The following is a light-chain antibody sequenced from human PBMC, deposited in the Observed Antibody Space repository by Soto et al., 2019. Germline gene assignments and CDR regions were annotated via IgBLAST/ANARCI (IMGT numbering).Light chain of an antibody. CDR3: CSYAGSHTL. J-gene: IGLJ1*01. CDR2: DVS. Sequence: QSVLTQPRSVSGSPGQSVTISCTGTTNDVGAYNYVSWYRQYPGKAPTLMIYDVSKRPSGVPDRFSGSKSANTASLTISGPQAEDEADYYCCSYAGSHTLFGTGTKVTVL. CDR1: TNDVGAYNY. V-gene: IGLV2-11*01.